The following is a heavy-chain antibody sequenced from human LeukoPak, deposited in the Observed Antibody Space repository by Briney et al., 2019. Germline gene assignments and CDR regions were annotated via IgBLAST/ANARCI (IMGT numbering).Heavy chain of an antibody. Sequence: GGSLRLSCAASGFTFNNFAMSLVCQAPGEGLEWVSGISGRGGSTYYADSVKGRFTISRDKSKSTLYLEMSGLRAEDTAMYYCVKGSSILSAAGEFDPWGQGTRVTVSA. J-gene: IGHJ5*02. CDR1: GFTFNNFA. D-gene: IGHD6-25*01. CDR2: ISGRGGST. V-gene: IGHV3-23*01. CDR3: VKGSSILSAAGEFDP.